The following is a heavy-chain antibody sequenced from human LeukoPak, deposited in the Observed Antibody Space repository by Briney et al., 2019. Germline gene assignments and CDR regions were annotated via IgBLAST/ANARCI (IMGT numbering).Heavy chain of an antibody. CDR2: ISAYNGNT. CDR1: GYTFTSYG. J-gene: IGHJ4*02. D-gene: IGHD3-22*01. CDR3: ARENSSAYYNYFDY. V-gene: IGHV1-18*01. Sequence: ASVKVSCKASGYTFTSYGISWVRQAPGQGLEWMGWISAYNGNTNYAQKLQGRVTMTTDTSTSTAYMELRSLRSDDTAVYYCARENSSAYYNYFDYWGQGTLVTVSS.